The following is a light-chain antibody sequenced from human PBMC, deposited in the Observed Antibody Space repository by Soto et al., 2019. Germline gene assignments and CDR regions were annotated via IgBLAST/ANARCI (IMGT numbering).Light chain of an antibody. CDR2: AAS. Sequence: DIQMTQSPSSLSASVGDRVTITCRASQSISIYLNWYQQKPGKAPELLIYAASSLQSGVPSRFGGSGSGTDFTLTISSLQREDLATYYCQQSLTTPLTFGGGTKVEIK. V-gene: IGKV1-39*01. CDR1: QSISIY. J-gene: IGKJ4*01. CDR3: QQSLTTPLT.